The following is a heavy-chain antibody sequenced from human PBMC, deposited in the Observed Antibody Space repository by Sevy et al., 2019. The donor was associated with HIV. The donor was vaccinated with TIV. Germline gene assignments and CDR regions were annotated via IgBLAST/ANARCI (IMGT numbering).Heavy chain of an antibody. J-gene: IGHJ3*02. V-gene: IGHV3-23*01. D-gene: IGHD3-3*01. CDR2: ISGSGGST. CDR1: GFTFDTHA. Sequence: GGSLRLSCATSGFTFDTHAMSWVRQAPGKGLEWVSGISGSGGSTYYADSVKGRFTISRDKSKKTLYLQVNSLRAEDTAVYYCAKGVYDFWSGRSDIFDIWGQGTMVTVSS. CDR3: AKGVYDFWSGRSDIFDI.